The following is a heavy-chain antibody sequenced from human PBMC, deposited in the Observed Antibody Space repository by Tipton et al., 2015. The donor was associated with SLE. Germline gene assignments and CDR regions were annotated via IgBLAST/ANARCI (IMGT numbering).Heavy chain of an antibody. Sequence: SLRLSCAASGFTFSNYGMSWVRQAPGKGLEWVSAISGSGDSTYYADSVKGRFTISRDNSKNTLYLQMNSLRADDTAVYYCARGFLELDYWAQGTLVTVSS. D-gene: IGHD1-26*01. CDR1: GFTFSNYG. J-gene: IGHJ4*02. CDR3: ARGFLELDY. V-gene: IGHV3-23*01. CDR2: ISGSGDST.